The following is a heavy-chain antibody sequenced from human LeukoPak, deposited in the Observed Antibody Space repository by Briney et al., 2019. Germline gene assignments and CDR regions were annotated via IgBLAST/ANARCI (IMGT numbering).Heavy chain of an antibody. CDR1: GGTFSSYA. Sequence: GASVKVSCKASGGTFSSYAISWVRQAPGQGLEWMGRIIPILGIANYAQKFQGIVTITADKSTSTAYMELSSLRSEDTAVYYCARGIAPYYYDSSGYPFDYWGQGTLVTVSS. D-gene: IGHD3-22*01. J-gene: IGHJ4*02. CDR2: IIPILGIA. V-gene: IGHV1-69*04. CDR3: ARGIAPYYYDSSGYPFDY.